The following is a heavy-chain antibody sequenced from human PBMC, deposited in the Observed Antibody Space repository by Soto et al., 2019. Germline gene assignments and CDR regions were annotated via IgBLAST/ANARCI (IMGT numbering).Heavy chain of an antibody. D-gene: IGHD3-10*01. J-gene: IGHJ5*02. CDR1: GYSFTSYW. CDR3: ARSAEYYYGSGSYYGWFDP. V-gene: IGHV5-51*01. Sequence: PGESLKISCKGSGYSFTSYWIGWVRQMPGKGLEWMGIIYPGDSDTRYSPSSQGQVTISADKSISTAYLQWSSLKASDTAMYYCARSAEYYYGSGSYYGWFDPWGQGTLVTVSS. CDR2: IYPGDSDT.